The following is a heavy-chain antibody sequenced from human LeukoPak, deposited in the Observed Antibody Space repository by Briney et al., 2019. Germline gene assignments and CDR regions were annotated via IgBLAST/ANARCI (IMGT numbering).Heavy chain of an antibody. CDR2: IRSKAYGGTT. CDR1: GFTFGDYA. V-gene: IGHV3-49*03. Sequence: PGGSLRLSCTASGFTFGDYAMSWFRQAPGKGLEWVGFIRSKAYGGTTEYAASVKGRFTISRDDSKSIAYLQMNSLKTEDTAVYYCTRADRGSSSWDDAFDIWGQGTMVTVSS. D-gene: IGHD6-13*01. CDR3: TRADRGSSSWDDAFDI. J-gene: IGHJ3*02.